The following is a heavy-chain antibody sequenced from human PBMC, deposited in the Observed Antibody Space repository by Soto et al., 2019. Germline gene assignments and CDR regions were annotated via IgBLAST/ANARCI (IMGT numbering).Heavy chain of an antibody. V-gene: IGHV3-48*02. CDR1: GFPFSIYS. CDR3: ARSVEGHFDF. Sequence: EVQLVESGGGLVQPGGSLRLTCVASGFPFSIYSMNWVRQAPGMGLEWSSYITSDTNTIKYADSVKGRFTISRDNAKNLVYLQMNSLRDEDTAVYFCARSVEGHFDFWGQGTVVTASS. CDR2: ITSDTNTI. D-gene: IGHD6-19*01. J-gene: IGHJ4*02.